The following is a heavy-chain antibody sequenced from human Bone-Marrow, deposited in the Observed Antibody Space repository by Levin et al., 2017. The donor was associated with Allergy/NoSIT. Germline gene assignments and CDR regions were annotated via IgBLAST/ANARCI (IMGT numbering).Heavy chain of an antibody. CDR1: GFTFDDYA. Sequence: SLKISCAASGFTFDDYAMHWVRQAPGKGLEWVSGISWNSGSIGYADSVKGRFTIPRDNAKNSLYLQMNSLRAEDTALYYCAKGRITIFGPIDYWGQGTLVTVSS. V-gene: IGHV3-9*01. D-gene: IGHD3-3*01. J-gene: IGHJ4*02. CDR2: ISWNSGSI. CDR3: AKGRITIFGPIDY.